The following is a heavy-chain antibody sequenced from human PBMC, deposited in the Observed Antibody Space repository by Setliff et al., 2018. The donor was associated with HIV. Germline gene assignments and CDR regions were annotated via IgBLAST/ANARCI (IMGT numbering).Heavy chain of an antibody. CDR2: IDWDGDK. CDR1: GFSLTTSGMC. V-gene: IGHV2-70*12. CDR3: AHRAYYGEFGF. D-gene: IGHD4-17*01. J-gene: IGHJ4*02. Sequence: SGPTLVNPTQTLTLTCTFSGFSLTTSGMCVSWIRQPPGKALEWLARIDWDGDKQYNTSLKSRLTITKDTSKNQVVLKMANMDPVDTATYYCAHRAYYGEFGFWGQGTQVTVSS.